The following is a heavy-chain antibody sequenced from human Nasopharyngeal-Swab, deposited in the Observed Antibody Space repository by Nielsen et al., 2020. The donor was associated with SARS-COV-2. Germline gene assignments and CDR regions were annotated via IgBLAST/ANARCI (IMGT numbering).Heavy chain of an antibody. V-gene: IGHV5-10-1*01. D-gene: IGHD2-15*01. Sequence: GESLKISCRGSGYSFTTYWINWVRQVPGKGLEWMGMIDPSDPYTNYSPSFQGHVTISADKSISAAYLQWSSLKASDTAIYYCALLSTATRYYYYYMDVWGKGTTVTVSS. CDR3: ALLSTATRYYYYYMDV. CDR2: IDPSDPYT. J-gene: IGHJ6*03. CDR1: GYSFTTYW.